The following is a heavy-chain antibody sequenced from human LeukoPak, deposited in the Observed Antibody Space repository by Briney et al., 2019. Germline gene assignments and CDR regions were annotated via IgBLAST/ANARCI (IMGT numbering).Heavy chain of an antibody. Sequence: GGSLRLSCAASGFTFSSYATSWVRQAPGKGLEWVSGISGSGGHTYYADSVKGRFTISRNNSKNTLYLQMNSLRAEDTAVYYCAKNPVAYYFDYWGQGTLVTVSS. V-gene: IGHV3-23*01. CDR3: AKNPVAYYFDY. J-gene: IGHJ4*02. CDR2: ISGSGGHT. CDR1: GFTFSSYA.